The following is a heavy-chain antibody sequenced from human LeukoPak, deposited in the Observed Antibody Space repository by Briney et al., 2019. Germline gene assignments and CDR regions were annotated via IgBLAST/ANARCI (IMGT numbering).Heavy chain of an antibody. CDR1: GFTFTSYA. Sequence: GGSLRLSCAASGFTFTSYAMYWVRQAPGKGLEWVSGIFGSGGSTHYAGSVKGRFTISTDNSKNTVYLQMNSLRAEDTAVYYCAKTTTGYSSGRFPGWPVDYWGQGTLVTVSS. J-gene: IGHJ4*02. CDR3: AKTTTGYSSGRFPGWPVDY. CDR2: IFGSGGST. D-gene: IGHD6-19*01. V-gene: IGHV3-23*01.